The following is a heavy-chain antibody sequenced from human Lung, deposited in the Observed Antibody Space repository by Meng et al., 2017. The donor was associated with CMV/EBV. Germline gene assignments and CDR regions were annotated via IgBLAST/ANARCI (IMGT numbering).Heavy chain of an antibody. CDR3: ATRGTVNDGVGM. J-gene: IGHJ3*02. D-gene: IGHD3-10*01. V-gene: IGHV1-46*03. CDR2: FNLRDDST. CDR1: GYRFTSYY. Sequence: ASXXVSXKTSGYRFTSYYMHWVRQAPGQGLEWMGMFNLRDDSTTYGQKFQGRVTLTRDTSTSTVYLDLSSLRSEDTAVYYCATRGTVNDGVGMGGQGTMVTVSS.